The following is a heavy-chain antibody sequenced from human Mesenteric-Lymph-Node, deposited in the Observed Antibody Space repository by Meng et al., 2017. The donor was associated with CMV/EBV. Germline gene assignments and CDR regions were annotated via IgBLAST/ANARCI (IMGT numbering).Heavy chain of an antibody. CDR1: GFTFSIYA. D-gene: IGHD4-11*01. J-gene: IGHJ6*02. CDR3: GRDGRRGSLQVGYYDMDV. Sequence: GESLKISCAASGFTFSIYAMSWVRQAPGKGLEWVSGISGSGDSTYYADSVRGRFTIFKDNAPNSLYLLMSRLRVEDTAVYYCGRDGRRGSLQVGYYDMDVWGQGTTVTVSS. V-gene: IGHV3-23*01. CDR2: ISGSGDST.